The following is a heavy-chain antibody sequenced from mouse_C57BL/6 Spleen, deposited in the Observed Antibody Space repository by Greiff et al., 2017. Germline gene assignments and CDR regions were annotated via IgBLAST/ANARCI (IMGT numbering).Heavy chain of an antibody. D-gene: IGHD2-2*01. J-gene: IGHJ4*01. CDR3: ARGDYGYDGAMDY. Sequence: QVQLQQSGPELVKPGASVKISCKASGYAFSSSWMHWVKQRPGKGLEWIGRIYPGDGDTNYNGKFKGKATLTADKSASTTYKQLSSLTSEDSAVYFCARGDYGYDGAMDYWGQGTSVTVSS. CDR1: GYAFSSSW. V-gene: IGHV1-82*01. CDR2: IYPGDGDT.